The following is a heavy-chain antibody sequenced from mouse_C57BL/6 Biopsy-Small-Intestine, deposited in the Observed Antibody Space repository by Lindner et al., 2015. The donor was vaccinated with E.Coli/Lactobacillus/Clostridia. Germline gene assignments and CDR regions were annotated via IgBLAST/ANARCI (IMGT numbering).Heavy chain of an antibody. V-gene: IGHV1-26*01. CDR2: FNTNNGDT. D-gene: IGHD4-1*01. CDR1: GYTFTDYY. Sequence: VQLQESGPELVKPGTSVKISCKASGYTFTDYYMNWVKQSHGKSLEWIGDFNTNNGDTTYNQKFKGKATLTVDVSSSTAYMELLNLTSEDSAVYFCVNWDAWFAKWGQGTLVTVSA. J-gene: IGHJ3*01. CDR3: VNWDAWFAK.